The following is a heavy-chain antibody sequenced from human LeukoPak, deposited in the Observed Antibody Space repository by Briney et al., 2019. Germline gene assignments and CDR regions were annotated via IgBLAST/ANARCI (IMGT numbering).Heavy chain of an antibody. Sequence: SETLSLTCTVSGYSISSGYYWGWSRAPPGEGLEWIVSSYHSRSTYYDTSLKSRVTISVDTSKNQLSLKLSTVTAADTAVYYCAKSNGYGLVDIWGQGTMVTVSS. CDR1: GYSISSGYY. V-gene: IGHV4-38-2*02. J-gene: IGHJ3*02. D-gene: IGHD3-10*01. CDR2: SYHSRST. CDR3: AKSNGYGLVDI.